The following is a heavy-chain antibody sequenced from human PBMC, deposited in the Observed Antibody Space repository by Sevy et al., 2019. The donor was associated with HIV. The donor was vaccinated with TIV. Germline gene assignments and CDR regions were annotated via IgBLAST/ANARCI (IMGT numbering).Heavy chain of an antibody. CDR3: ARVPPLIHDGQNY. CDR1: GYTFTGYY. Sequence: ASVKVSCKASGYTFTGYYIHWIRQAPGQGLEWMGRINPNSGGTNYAQKLQGRVTMTRETSISTVYMELTRLTSDDTAVYYCARVPPLIHDGQNYWGQGTLVTVSS. J-gene: IGHJ4*02. CDR2: INPNSGGT. D-gene: IGHD1-1*01. V-gene: IGHV1-2*06.